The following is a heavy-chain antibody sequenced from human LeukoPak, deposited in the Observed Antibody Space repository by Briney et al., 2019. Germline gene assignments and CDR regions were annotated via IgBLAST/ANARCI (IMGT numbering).Heavy chain of an antibody. CDR1: GGSFSGYY. CDR2: INHSGGT. D-gene: IGHD3-10*01. J-gene: IGHJ5*02. V-gene: IGHV4-34*01. CDR3: ARGPDSGSYFAWFDP. Sequence: SETLSLTCAVPGGSFSGYYWSWVCQPPGKGLEWIGEINHSGGTNYNPSFKSRVAISVDTSRNQLSLKLSSVTAADTAVYYCARGPDSGSYFAWFDPWGQGTLVTVSS.